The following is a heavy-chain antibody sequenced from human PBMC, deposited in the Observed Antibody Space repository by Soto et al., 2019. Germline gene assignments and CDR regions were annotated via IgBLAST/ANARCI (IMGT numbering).Heavy chain of an antibody. D-gene: IGHD3-10*01. CDR1: GGSISSYY. Sequence: QVQLQESGPGLVKPSETLSLTCTVSGGSISSYYWSWIRQPPGKGLEWIGYIYYSGSTNYNPSLKSRVPISVATSKTKFSLTLSSVTAADTAVYYCARGDPLLWFGEKVYYGMDVWGQGTTVTVSS. V-gene: IGHV4-59*01. J-gene: IGHJ6*02. CDR2: IYYSGST. CDR3: ARGDPLLWFGEKVYYGMDV.